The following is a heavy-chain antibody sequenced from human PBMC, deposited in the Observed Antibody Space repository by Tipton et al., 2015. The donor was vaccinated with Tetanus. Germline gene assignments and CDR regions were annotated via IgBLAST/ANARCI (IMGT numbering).Heavy chain of an antibody. V-gene: IGHV3-7*01. D-gene: IGHD3-10*01. CDR2: IKQDGNEK. CDR1: GFDFRSDW. J-gene: IGHJ4*01. Sequence: SLRLSCAASGFDFRSDWMTWVRQAPGKGLEWVANIKQDGNEKYHVDSVKGRFTISRDNSKDTLYLQMNSLRPEDTAVYYCARDGFYYGSGSYYRAFWGHGTLVTVSP. CDR3: ARDGFYYGSGSYYRAF.